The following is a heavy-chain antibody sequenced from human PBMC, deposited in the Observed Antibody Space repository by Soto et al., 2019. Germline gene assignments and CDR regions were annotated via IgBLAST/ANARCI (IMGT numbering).Heavy chain of an antibody. CDR3: AREGDTPLWHI. CDR1: GGFITSNSYF. CDR2: IYYSGTT. D-gene: IGHD5-18*01. Sequence: LETLFLPWTGSGGFITSNSYFWAWIRQPPGKGLEWIGSIYYSGTTYYNPSLKSRVTISVDRSKNQFSLKLSSVTAADTAVYYCAREGDTPLWHIWGQGILLTVS. V-gene: IGHV4-39*07. J-gene: IGHJ4*02.